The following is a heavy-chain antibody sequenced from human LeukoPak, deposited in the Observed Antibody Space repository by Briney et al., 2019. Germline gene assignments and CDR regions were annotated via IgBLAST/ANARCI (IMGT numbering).Heavy chain of an antibody. CDR3: ARPRYSGYVHAFDI. D-gene: IGHD5-12*01. CDR1: GYTFTGYY. V-gene: IGHV1-2*02. CDR2: INPNSGGT. J-gene: IGHJ3*02. Sequence: ASVKVSCKASGYTFTGYYMHWVRQAPGQGLEWMGWINPNSGGTNYAQKFQGRVTMTRDTSISTAYMELSRLRSDDTAVYYCARPRYSGYVHAFDIWGQGTMVTVSA.